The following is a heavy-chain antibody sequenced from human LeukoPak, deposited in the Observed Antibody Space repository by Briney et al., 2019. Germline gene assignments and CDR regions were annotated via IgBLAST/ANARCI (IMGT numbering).Heavy chain of an antibody. CDR1: GGTFSSYA. CDR3: AREKGWELPFDY. J-gene: IGHJ4*02. Sequence: ASVKVSCKASGGTFSSYAISWVRQAPGQGLEWMGGIIPIFGTANYAQKFQGRVTMTRDTSTSTVYMELSSLRSEDTAVYYCAREKGWELPFDYWGQGTLVTVSS. CDR2: IIPIFGTA. V-gene: IGHV1-69*05. D-gene: IGHD1-26*01.